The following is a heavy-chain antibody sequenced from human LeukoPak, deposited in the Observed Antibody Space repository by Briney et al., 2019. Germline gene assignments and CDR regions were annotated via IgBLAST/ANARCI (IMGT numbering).Heavy chain of an antibody. CDR3: ASSVIVPPYYSYYMDV. Sequence: PGGSLRLSCAASGFTFSSYAMSWVRQAPGKGLEWVSAISCSGGNTYYADSVKGRFTISRDNSKNTLFLQMNSLRAEDTAVYHCASSVIVPPYYSYYMDVWGKGTTVTVSS. CDR2: ISCSGGNT. V-gene: IGHV3-23*01. CDR1: GFTFSSYA. J-gene: IGHJ6*03. D-gene: IGHD2-21*01.